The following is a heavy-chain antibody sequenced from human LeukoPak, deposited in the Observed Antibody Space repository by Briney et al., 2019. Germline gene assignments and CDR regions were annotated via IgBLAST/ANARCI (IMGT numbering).Heavy chain of an antibody. V-gene: IGHV3-64*01. J-gene: IGHJ4*02. Sequence: PGGSLRLSCAASGFTFSNYALHWVRQAPGKGLEYVSAVDIDGGSTYYANSVKGRSTISRDNSKRTLYLQMDSLRPEDMAVYYCTSRDDSGYWGQGTLVTVSS. CDR3: TSRDDSGY. D-gene: IGHD5-24*01. CDR1: GFTFSNYA. CDR2: VDIDGGST.